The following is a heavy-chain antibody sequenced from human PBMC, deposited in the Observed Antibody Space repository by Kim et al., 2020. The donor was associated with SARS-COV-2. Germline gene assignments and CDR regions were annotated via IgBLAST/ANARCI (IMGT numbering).Heavy chain of an antibody. Sequence: RATIYYADSVKGRFTISRDDAKSSLFLQLNSLRDEDTAVYYCARHRHYDYWGQGTLVTVSS. CDR2: RATI. V-gene: IGHV3-48*02. J-gene: IGHJ4*02. CDR3: ARHRHYDY.